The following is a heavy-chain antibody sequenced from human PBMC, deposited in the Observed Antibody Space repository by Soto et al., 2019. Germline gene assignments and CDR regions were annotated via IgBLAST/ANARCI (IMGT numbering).Heavy chain of an antibody. J-gene: IGHJ4*02. V-gene: IGHV3-23*01. Sequence: EVQLLESGRALVQPGGSLRLSCAASGFTFSNHAMNWVRQAPGKGLEWVSTISDSGSTYYADSVKGQFTISRDNSKNTLYLQMNSLRAEDTAVYYCARDPGGHYCTSTSCLYFFDQWGQGTLFNVSS. CDR2: ISDSGST. CDR1: GFTFSNHA. D-gene: IGHD2-2*01. CDR3: ARDPGGHYCTSTSCLYFFDQ.